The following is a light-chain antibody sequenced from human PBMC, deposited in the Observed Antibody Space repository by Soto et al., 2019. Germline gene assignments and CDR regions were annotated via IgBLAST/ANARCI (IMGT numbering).Light chain of an antibody. Sequence: QSALTQPASVSGSPGQSITISCTGTSSDVGGYNYVSWYQQYPGKAPKHMIYDVSNRPSGVSNRFSGSKSGNTASLTISGLQAEDEADYYCTSYTTSSTLVFGTGTKLTVL. CDR1: SSDVGGYNY. CDR2: DVS. V-gene: IGLV2-14*01. J-gene: IGLJ1*01. CDR3: TSYTTSSTLV.